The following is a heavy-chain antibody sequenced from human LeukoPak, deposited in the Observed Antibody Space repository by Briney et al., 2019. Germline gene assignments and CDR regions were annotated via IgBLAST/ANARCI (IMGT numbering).Heavy chain of an antibody. D-gene: IGHD1-26*01. CDR2: MHYSESP. Sequence: SETLSLTCTVSGGXVTTYYCSWIRQPPGKGLEWIGYMHYSESPNCNPSLQSRVTISIDTSKNQLSLMLSSVTAADTAVYYCARHSGSSGGAFDIWGQGTMVTVSS. V-gene: IGHV4-59*08. J-gene: IGHJ3*02. CDR1: GGXVTTYY. CDR3: ARHSGSSGGAFDI.